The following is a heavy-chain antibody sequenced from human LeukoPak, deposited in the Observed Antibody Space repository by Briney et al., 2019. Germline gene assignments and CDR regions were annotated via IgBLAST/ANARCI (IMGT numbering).Heavy chain of an antibody. CDR2: IYYSGST. J-gene: IGHJ3*02. CDR3: ARAPSSQIAVAVDAFDI. V-gene: IGHV4-59*01. D-gene: IGHD6-19*01. Sequence: SETLSLTCTVSGGSISSYYWSWIRQPPGKGLEWIGYIYYSGSTNYNPSLKSRVTISVDTSTNQFSLRLSSVTAADTAVYYCARAPSSQIAVAVDAFDIWGQGTMVTVSS. CDR1: GGSISSYY.